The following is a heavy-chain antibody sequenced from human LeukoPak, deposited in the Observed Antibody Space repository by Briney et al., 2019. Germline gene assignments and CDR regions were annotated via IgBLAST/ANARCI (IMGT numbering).Heavy chain of an antibody. D-gene: IGHD2-21*02. CDR1: GYSFINHY. Sequence: ASVKVSCKASGYSFINHYMHWVRQAPGQGLEWLGLISPSGDRTWYAQKFQGKFTMTRDMSTSTDYMELSSLRSEDTAVYYCARDEEGYHGGDPPLYYDYMDVWGKGTTVTISS. V-gene: IGHV1-46*01. CDR2: ISPSGDRT. CDR3: ARDEEGYHGGDPPLYYDYMDV. J-gene: IGHJ6*03.